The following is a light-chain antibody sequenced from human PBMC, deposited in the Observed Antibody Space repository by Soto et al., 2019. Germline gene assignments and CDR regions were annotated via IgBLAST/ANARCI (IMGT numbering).Light chain of an antibody. Sequence: DIQMTQSPSTLSASVGDRVTITCRASQSISNWLAWYRQKPGKAPRLLIYDASIVGSGVQSRFSGSGSGTEFTLTISSLQPDDFATYYGQHYNTSPWTFGQGTKVESK. J-gene: IGKJ1*01. CDR1: QSISNW. CDR2: DAS. V-gene: IGKV1-5*01. CDR3: QHYNTSPWT.